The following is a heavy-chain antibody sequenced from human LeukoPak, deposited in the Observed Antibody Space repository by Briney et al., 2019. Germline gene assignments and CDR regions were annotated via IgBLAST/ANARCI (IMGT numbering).Heavy chain of an antibody. V-gene: IGHV4-39*01. CDR2: VYYSGTT. D-gene: IGHD3/OR15-3a*01. CDR1: GGSISSSGYY. Sequence: SETLSLTCTVSGGSISSSGYYWAWVRQPPGKGLEWIGNVYYSGTTDYSPSLESRVTIFVDTSKSQFSLRVRSVTAADTAVYYCARRRAPGTGFFDYWGQGALVTVSS. J-gene: IGHJ4*02. CDR3: ARRRAPGTGFFDY.